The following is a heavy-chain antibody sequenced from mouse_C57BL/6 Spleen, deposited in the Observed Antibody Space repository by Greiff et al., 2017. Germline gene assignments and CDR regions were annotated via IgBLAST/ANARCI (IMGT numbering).Heavy chain of an antibody. Sequence: EVKLVESGEGLVKPGGSLKLSCAASGFTFSSYAMSWVRQTPEKRLEWVAYISSGGDYIYYADTVKGRFTISRDNARNTLYLQMSSLKSEDTAMYYCTRLGTGSNFDYWGQGTTLTVSS. CDR2: ISSGGDYI. V-gene: IGHV5-9-1*02. D-gene: IGHD3-3*01. CDR3: TRLGTGSNFDY. J-gene: IGHJ2*01. CDR1: GFTFSSYA.